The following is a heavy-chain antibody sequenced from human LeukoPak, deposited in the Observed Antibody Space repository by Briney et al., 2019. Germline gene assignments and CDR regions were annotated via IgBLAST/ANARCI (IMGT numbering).Heavy chain of an antibody. CDR1: GGSISSYY. CDR3: ARVYYDFWSGNSNWFDP. D-gene: IGHD3-3*01. CDR2: IYYSGST. Sequence: SETLSLTCTVSGGSISSYYWSWIRQPPGKGLEWIGYIYYSGSTNYNPSLKSRVTISVDTSKNQFSLKLSSVTAADTAVYYCARVYYDFWSGNSNWFDPWGQGTLVTVSS. V-gene: IGHV4-59*08. J-gene: IGHJ5*02.